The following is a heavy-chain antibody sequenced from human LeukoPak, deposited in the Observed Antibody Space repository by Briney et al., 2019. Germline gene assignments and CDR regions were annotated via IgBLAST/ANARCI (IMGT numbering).Heavy chain of an antibody. CDR3: AKDRMVHDY. Sequence: GGSLRLSCAASGFTFSSHAMSWVRQAPGKGLEWVSAISDTGSKTYYADSVKGRFTISRDNSKNTLYVQMNSLTVEDTAIYYYAKDRMVHDYWGQGALVTVSS. D-gene: IGHD2-15*01. J-gene: IGHJ4*02. CDR1: GFTFSSHA. CDR2: ISDTGSKT. V-gene: IGHV3-23*01.